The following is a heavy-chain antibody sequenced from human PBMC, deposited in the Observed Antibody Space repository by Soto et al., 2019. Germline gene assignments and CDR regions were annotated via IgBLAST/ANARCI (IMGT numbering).Heavy chain of an antibody. D-gene: IGHD3-10*01. CDR3: ARRSMVRGVHDLGGVDP. V-gene: IGHV4-39*01. J-gene: IGHJ5*02. CDR2: SYYSGST. Sequence: QLQLQESGPGLVKPSETLSLTCTVSGGSISSSSYYWGWIRQPPGKRLEGSGSSYYSGSTYYNPSFKSRVTISVDTSKRQFSLQLSSVTAADTAVYYCARRSMVRGVHDLGGVDPWGQGTLVTVSS. CDR1: GGSISSSSYY.